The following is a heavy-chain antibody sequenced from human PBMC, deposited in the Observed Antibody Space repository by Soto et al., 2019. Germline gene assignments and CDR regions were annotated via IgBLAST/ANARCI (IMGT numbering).Heavy chain of an antibody. CDR3: STANPSITIFGVAPP. D-gene: IGHD3-3*01. V-gene: IGHV3-23*01. Sequence: PGGSLRLSCAASGFTFSSYTMSWVRQAPGKGLEWVSAISGSGGSTYYADSVKGRFTISRDNSKNTLYLQMNSLRAEDTAVYYCSTANPSITIFGVAPPWGQGTLVTVSS. CDR2: ISGSGGST. CDR1: GFTFSSYT. J-gene: IGHJ5*02.